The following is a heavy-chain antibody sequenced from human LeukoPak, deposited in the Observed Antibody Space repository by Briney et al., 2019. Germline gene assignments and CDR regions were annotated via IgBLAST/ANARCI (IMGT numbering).Heavy chain of an antibody. D-gene: IGHD4-17*01. CDR2: INHSGST. CDR3: ARGQAETDYGDYGGY. CDR1: GGSFSGYY. Sequence: SSETLSLTCAVYGGSFSGYYWSWIRQPPGKGLEWIGEINHSGSTNYNPSLKSRVTISVDTSKNQFSLKLSSVTAADTAVYYCARGQAETDYGDYGGYWGQGTLVTVSS. J-gene: IGHJ4*02. V-gene: IGHV4-34*01.